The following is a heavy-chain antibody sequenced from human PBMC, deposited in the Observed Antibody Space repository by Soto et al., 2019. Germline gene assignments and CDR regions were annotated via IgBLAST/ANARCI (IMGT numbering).Heavy chain of an antibody. CDR2: IYYSGST. J-gene: IGHJ2*01. Sequence: QVQLQESGPGLVKPSQTLSLTCSVSGGSISSGGYYWNWIRQHPGKGLEWIGYIYYSGSTYYNPSLKSRVHISVDTSKNKFSLKLSSVTAADTAVYYCARDKMGGWYFDLWGRGTLVTVSS. V-gene: IGHV4-31*03. CDR3: ARDKMGGWYFDL. CDR1: GGSISSGGYY. D-gene: IGHD3-16*01.